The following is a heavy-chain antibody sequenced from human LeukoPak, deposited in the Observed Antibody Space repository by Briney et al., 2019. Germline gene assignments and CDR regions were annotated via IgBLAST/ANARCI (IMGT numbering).Heavy chain of an antibody. J-gene: IGHJ1*01. CDR2: MNPNSGNT. Sequence: ASVTVSSKASGYTFTIYDINWVRQATGQGLEWMGWMNPNSGNTGYAQKFQGRVTMTRNTSISTAYMELSSLRSEDTAVYYCARVTRDSSGYYFEYFQHWGQGTLVTVSS. CDR3: ARVTRDSSGYYFEYFQH. CDR1: GYTFTIYD. V-gene: IGHV1-8*01. D-gene: IGHD3-22*01.